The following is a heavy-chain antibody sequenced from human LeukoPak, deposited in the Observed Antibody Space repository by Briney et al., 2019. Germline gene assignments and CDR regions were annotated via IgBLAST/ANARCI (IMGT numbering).Heavy chain of an antibody. CDR2: IYRDGSNT. CDR3: ARDGDAYNFDF. V-gene: IGHV3-74*01. CDR1: GFTFSSSA. D-gene: IGHD5-24*01. J-gene: IGHJ4*02. Sequence: PGGSLRLSCAASGFTFSSSAMSWVRQAPGKGLEWVSRIYRDGSNTDYADSVKGRFIISRDNVKNTLYLQMNSLRADDTAVYYCARDGDAYNFDFWGQGALVTVSS.